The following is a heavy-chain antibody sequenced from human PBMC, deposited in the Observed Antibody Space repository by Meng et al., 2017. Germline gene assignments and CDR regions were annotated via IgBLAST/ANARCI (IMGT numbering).Heavy chain of an antibody. CDR1: RGMVSSTRAG. D-gene: IGHD1-26*01. J-gene: IGHJ4*02. CDR2: TYYRSKWYY. V-gene: IGHV6-1*01. CDR3: AREVGTSRPFEY. Sequence: QGQRQPPGPEPVKPSLRPPTTFSLSRGMVSSTRAGCNWIRLSPSRGLEWLGRTYYRSKWYYDYAISVKGRMSVNADTSKNQFSLQLNSVTPEDTAVYYCAREVGTSRPFEYWGQGTLVTVSS.